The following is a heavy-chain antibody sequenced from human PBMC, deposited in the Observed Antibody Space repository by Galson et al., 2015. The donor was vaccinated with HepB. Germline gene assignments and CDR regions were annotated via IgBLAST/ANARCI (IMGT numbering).Heavy chain of an antibody. J-gene: IGHJ6*02. CDR2: IIPILGIA. Sequence: SVKVSCKASGGTFSSYTISWVRQAPGQGLEWMGRIIPILGIANYAQRFQGRVTITADKSTSTAYMELSSLRSEDTAVYYCARGEGDGYNPYYYYGMDVWGQGTTVTVSS. CDR3: ARGEGDGYNPYYYYGMDV. CDR1: GGTFSSYT. D-gene: IGHD5-24*01. V-gene: IGHV1-69*02.